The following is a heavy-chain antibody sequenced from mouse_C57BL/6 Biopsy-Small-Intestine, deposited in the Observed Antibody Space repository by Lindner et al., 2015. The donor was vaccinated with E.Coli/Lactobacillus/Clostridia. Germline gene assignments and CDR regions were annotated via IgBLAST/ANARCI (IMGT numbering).Heavy chain of an antibody. CDR1: GCTFPSNG. Sequence: SVKVSCKTSGCTFPSNGISWVRQAPGQGLEWMGWVSAYSGNTIYAQKFLGRVTMTTDTYTTTAYMELRSLRSDDTAVYYCARDRNYYFDNWGQGTLVTVSS. D-gene: IGHD2-14*01. J-gene: IGHJ2*01. V-gene: IGHV1-81*01. CDR2: VSAYSGNT. CDR3: ARDRNYYFDN.